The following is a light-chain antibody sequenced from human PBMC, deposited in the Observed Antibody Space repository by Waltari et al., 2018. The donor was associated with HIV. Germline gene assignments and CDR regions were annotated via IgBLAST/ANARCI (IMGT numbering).Light chain of an antibody. J-gene: IGKJ2*01. CDR1: QDIGTW. V-gene: IGKV1-12*01. CDR3: QQSSNFPRT. CDR2: SAS. Sequence: DIQMTQSPSSLSASLGDRVPINCRASQDIGTWLAWYQHKPGKGPKLLIYSASSLQSGVPARFSVSGSGTHFTLTISSLQPEDFATYYCQQSSNFPRTFGQWTKREIK.